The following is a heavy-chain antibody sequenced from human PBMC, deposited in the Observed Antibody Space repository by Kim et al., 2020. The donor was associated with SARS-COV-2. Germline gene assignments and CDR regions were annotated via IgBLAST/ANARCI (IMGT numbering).Heavy chain of an antibody. CDR3: TSSMVRGVRTDY. D-gene: IGHD3-10*01. CDR1: GFTFSSYG. V-gene: IGHV3-30*03. Sequence: GGSLRLSCAASGFTFSSYGMHWVRQAPGKGLEWVAVISYDGSNKYYADSVKGRFTISRDNSKNTLYLQMNSLRAEDTAVYYCTSSMVRGVRTDYWGQGTLVTVSS. CDR2: ISYDGSNK. J-gene: IGHJ4*02.